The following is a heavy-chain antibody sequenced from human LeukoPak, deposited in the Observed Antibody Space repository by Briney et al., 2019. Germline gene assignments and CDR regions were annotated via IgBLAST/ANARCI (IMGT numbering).Heavy chain of an antibody. CDR1: GYSFTSYW. J-gene: IGHJ4*02. D-gene: IGHD3-3*01. V-gene: IGHV5-51*01. CDR2: IYPSNSDT. Sequence: GESLKISCKGFGYSFTSYWIAWVRQMPGKGLEWMGLIYPSNSDTKYSPSFQGQVTISADKSISTAYLQWSNLKASDTAMYYCARRYTIFGVATIDYWGQGTLVTVSS. CDR3: ARRYTIFGVATIDY.